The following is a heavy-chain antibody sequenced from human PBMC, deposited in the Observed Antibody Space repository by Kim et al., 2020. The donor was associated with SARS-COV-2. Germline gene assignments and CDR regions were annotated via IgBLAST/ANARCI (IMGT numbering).Heavy chain of an antibody. D-gene: IGHD1-26*01. CDR2: IYYSGST. J-gene: IGHJ5*02. Sequence: SETLSLTCTVSGGSISSSSYYWGWIRQPPGKGLEWIGSIYYSGSTYYNPSLKSRVTISVDTSKNQFSLKLSSVTAADTAVYYCARDSGSPPHGWFDPWGQGTLVTVSS. CDR3: ARDSGSPPHGWFDP. V-gene: IGHV4-39*07. CDR1: GGSISSSSYY.